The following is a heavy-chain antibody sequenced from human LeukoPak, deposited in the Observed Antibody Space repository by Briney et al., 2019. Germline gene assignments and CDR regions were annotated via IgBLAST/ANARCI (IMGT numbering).Heavy chain of an antibody. J-gene: IGHJ5*01. CDR3: ARERHSSGWYVS. V-gene: IGHV1-69*13. CDR1: GGTFSSYA. D-gene: IGHD6-19*01. CDR2: IIPIFGTA. Sequence: ASVKVSCKASGGTFSSYAISWVRQAPGQGLEWMGGIIPIFGTANYAQKFQGRVTITADESTSTAYMELSSVTAADTAVYYCARERHSSGWYVSWGQGTLVTVSS.